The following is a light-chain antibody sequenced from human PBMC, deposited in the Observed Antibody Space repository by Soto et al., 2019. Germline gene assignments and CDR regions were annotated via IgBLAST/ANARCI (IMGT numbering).Light chain of an antibody. V-gene: IGKV3D-20*02. Sequence: EIVFTLSPATLSLSPGERAALSCRASQSVSSSYLAWYQQKHGQAPRLLMYGASSRATGIPDRFSGSGSGTEFTLTISRLQSEDFAVYYCQQYNNWPRTFGQGTKVDIK. CDR1: QSVSSSY. J-gene: IGKJ1*01. CDR3: QQYNNWPRT. CDR2: GAS.